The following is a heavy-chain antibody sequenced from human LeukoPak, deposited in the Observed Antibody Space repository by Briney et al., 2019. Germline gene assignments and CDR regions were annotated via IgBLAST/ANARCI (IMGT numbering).Heavy chain of an antibody. D-gene: IGHD1-14*01. J-gene: IGHJ4*02. CDR2: IYYSGST. Sequence: SETLSLTCTVSGGSISSYYWSWIRQPPGKGLEWIGYIYYSGSTNYNPSLKSRVTISVDTSKNQFSLKLSSVTAADTAVYYCARARDHGLPDYWGQGTLVTVSS. CDR3: ARARDHGLPDY. V-gene: IGHV4-59*01. CDR1: GGSISSYY.